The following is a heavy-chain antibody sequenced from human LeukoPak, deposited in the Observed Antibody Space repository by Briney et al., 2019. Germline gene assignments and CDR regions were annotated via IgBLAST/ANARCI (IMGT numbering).Heavy chain of an antibody. V-gene: IGHV4-4*07. J-gene: IGHJ2*01. Sequence: SETLSLTCTVPGGSISSYYWSWIRQPAGKGLEWIGRIYTSGSTNYNPSLKSRVTMSVDTSKNQFSLKLSSVTAADTAVYYCARETSTVTIRSTWYFDLWGRGTLVTVSS. CDR3: ARETSTVTIRSTWYFDL. D-gene: IGHD4-17*01. CDR1: GGSISSYY. CDR2: IYTSGST.